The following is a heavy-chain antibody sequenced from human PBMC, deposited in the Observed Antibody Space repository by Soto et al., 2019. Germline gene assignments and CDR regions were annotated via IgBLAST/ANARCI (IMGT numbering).Heavy chain of an antibody. CDR3: ARSHSTVVTPHHYYYGMDV. CDR2: IIPILGIA. V-gene: IGHV1-69*02. CDR1: GGTFSSYT. Sequence: AASVKVSCKASGGTFSSYTISWVRQAPGQGLEWMGRIIPILGIANYAQKFQGRVTITADKSTSTAYMELSSLRSEDTAVYYCARSHSTVVTPHHYYYGMDVWGQGTTVTVSS. D-gene: IGHD4-17*01. J-gene: IGHJ6*02.